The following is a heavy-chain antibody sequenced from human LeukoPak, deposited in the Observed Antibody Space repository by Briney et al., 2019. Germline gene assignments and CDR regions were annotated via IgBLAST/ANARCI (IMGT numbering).Heavy chain of an antibody. D-gene: IGHD6-13*01. CDR1: GFTFSTYG. CDR3: ACSRYYYYYYMDV. Sequence: PGGSLRLSCAASGFTFSTYGMHWVRQAPGKGLEWVAVIWYDGSNKYYADSVKGRFTISRDNSKNTLYLQMNSLRAEDTAVYYCACSRYYYYYYMDVWGKGTTVTVSS. CDR2: IWYDGSNK. V-gene: IGHV3-30*02. J-gene: IGHJ6*03.